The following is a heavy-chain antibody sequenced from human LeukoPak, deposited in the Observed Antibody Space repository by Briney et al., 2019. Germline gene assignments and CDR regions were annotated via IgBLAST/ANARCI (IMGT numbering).Heavy chain of an antibody. CDR2: IDPSDSYT. J-gene: IGHJ4*02. V-gene: IGHV5-10-1*04. D-gene: IGHD4-11*01. CDR3: ARPPRWSTVTTATEPDY. CDR1: GYSFTSYW. Sequence: GESLQISCKGSGYSFTSYWISWVRQMPGKGLEWMGRIDPSDSYTNYSPSFQGQVTISADKSISTAYLQWSSLKASDTAMYYCARPPRWSTVTTATEPDYWGQGTLVTVSS.